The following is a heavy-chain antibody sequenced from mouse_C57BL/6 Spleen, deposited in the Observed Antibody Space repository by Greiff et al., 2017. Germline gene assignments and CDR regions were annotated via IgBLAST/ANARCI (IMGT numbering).Heavy chain of an antibody. V-gene: IGHV1-82*01. CDR3: GREDGWLLDY. J-gene: IGHJ2*01. CDR2: IYPVDGDT. Sequence: VQLQQSGPELVTPGASVKISCKASGYAFSSSWMNWVKQRPGKGLEWIGRIYPVDGDTNYNGQFKGQATLNADNSSSIAFMLLSRRTDEDSAVYCGGREDGWLLDYWGQGTTVTVSA. CDR1: GYAFSSSW. D-gene: IGHD2-3*01.